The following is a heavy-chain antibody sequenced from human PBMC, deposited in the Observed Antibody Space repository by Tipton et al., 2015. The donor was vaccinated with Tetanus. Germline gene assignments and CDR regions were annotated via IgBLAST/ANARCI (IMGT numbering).Heavy chain of an antibody. Sequence: TLSLTCTVSGGSINNYYWSWIRQPPGRGLEWIAYIFYSGSTNYSPSLKSRVTISVDTSKNQFSLRLNSVTAADTAVYYCAGVTAQRTELYFEHWGQGTQVTVSS. CDR2: IFYSGST. CDR1: GGSINNYY. CDR3: AGVTAQRTELYFEH. J-gene: IGHJ1*01. V-gene: IGHV4-59*03. D-gene: IGHD2-8*02.